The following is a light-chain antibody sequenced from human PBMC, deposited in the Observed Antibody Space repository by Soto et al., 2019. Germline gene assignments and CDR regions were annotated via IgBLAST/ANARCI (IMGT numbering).Light chain of an antibody. CDR2: DAS. Sequence: DIQMTQSPSSLSASVGDRVTITCQASQDISNYLNWYQQKPGKAPKLLIYDASNLETGVPSRFSGSGSGTDFTFTISSLQPEDIATYYCQQYDNLTSITFGQGTRLDFK. J-gene: IGKJ5*01. V-gene: IGKV1-33*01. CDR1: QDISNY. CDR3: QQYDNLTSIT.